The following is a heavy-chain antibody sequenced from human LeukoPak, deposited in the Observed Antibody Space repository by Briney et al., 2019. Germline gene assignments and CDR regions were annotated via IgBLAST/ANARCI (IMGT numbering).Heavy chain of an antibody. Sequence: GASVKVSCKASGYTFTGYYMHWVRQAPGQGLEWMGWINPNSGGTNYAQKFQGRVTMTRDTSISTAYMELSRLRSDDTAVYYCARGTIFGVVIYYFDYWGQGTLVTASS. CDR2: INPNSGGT. J-gene: IGHJ4*02. D-gene: IGHD3-3*01. V-gene: IGHV1-2*02. CDR1: GYTFTGYY. CDR3: ARGTIFGVVIYYFDY.